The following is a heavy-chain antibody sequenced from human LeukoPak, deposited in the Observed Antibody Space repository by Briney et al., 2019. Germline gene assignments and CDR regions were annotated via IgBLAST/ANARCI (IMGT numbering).Heavy chain of an antibody. V-gene: IGHV3-53*01. Sequence: GGSLRLSCAASGFTFSSYAMSWVRQAPGKGLEWVSVIYSGGSTYYADSVKGRFTISRDNSKNTLYLQMNSLRAEDTAVYYCARGDILTGYSNDYWGQGTLVTVSS. CDR1: GFTFSSYA. CDR3: ARGDILTGYSNDY. D-gene: IGHD3-9*01. CDR2: IYSGGST. J-gene: IGHJ4*02.